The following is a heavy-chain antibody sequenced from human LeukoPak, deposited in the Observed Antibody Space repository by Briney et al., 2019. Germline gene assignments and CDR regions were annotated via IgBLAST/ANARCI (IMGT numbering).Heavy chain of an antibody. CDR2: INSDGSST. J-gene: IGHJ4*02. V-gene: IGHV3-74*01. Sequence: GGSLRLSCAASGFTFSSYWMHWVRQAPGKGLVWVSRINSDGSSTSYADSVKGRFTISRDNSKNTLYLQMNSLRAEDTAVYYCAREYSSGWRFDYWGQGTLVTVSS. D-gene: IGHD6-19*01. CDR3: AREYSSGWRFDY. CDR1: GFTFSSYW.